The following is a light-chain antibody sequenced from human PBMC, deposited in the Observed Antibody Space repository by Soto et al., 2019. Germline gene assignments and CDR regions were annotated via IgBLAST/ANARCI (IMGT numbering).Light chain of an antibody. CDR3: QQRSTGPPEVT. Sequence: EIVLTQSPDTLSLSPGERATLSCRASQSVRSSLAWYQQKPGQAPRLLIYDASNRATGIPARFSVSGSGTDFTLTVSSLETEDFAVYYCQQRSTGPPEVTFGPGTKVDI. V-gene: IGKV3-11*01. CDR1: QSVRSS. J-gene: IGKJ3*01. CDR2: DAS.